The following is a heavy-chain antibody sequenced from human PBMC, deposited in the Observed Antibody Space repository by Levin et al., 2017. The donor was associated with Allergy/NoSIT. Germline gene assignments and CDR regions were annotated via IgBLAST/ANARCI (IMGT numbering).Heavy chain of an antibody. V-gene: IGHV4-59*01. CDR2: IFHSEVA. Sequence: SETLSLTCTVSGGSISPYYWSWIRQPPGMGLEWIAYIFHSEVANYNPSLKSRLTVSMDMSKSQISLHLSSVTAADTAVYYCARGERLGPDYWGQGTLVTVSS. D-gene: IGHD3-16*01. J-gene: IGHJ4*02. CDR1: GGSISPYY. CDR3: ARGERLGPDY.